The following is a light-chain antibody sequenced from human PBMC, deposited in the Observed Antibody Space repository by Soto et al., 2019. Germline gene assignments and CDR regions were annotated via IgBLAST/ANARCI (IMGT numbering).Light chain of an antibody. CDR2: EVS. CDR3: SSYTSSSTRV. V-gene: IGLV2-14*01. J-gene: IGLJ3*02. Sequence: QSALTQPASVSGSPGQSITISCTGTSSDVGGYNYVSWYQQDPGKAPKLMIYEVSNRPSGVSNRFSGSKSGNTASLTISGLRAEDEADYYCSSYTSSSTRVFGGGTKLTVL. CDR1: SSDVGGYNY.